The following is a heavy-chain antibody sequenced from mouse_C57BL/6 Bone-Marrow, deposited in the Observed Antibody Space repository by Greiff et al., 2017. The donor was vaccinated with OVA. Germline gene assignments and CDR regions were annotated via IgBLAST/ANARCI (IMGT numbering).Heavy chain of an antibody. J-gene: IGHJ4*01. CDR2: IYPRSGNT. V-gene: IGHV1-81*01. Sequence: QVQLQQSGAELARPGASVKLSCKASGYTFTSYGISWVKQRTGQGLEWIGEIYPRSGNTYYNEKFKGKATLTADKSSSTAYMELRSLTSEDSAVYFCARERAMITTRYYYAMDYWGQGTSVTVSS. CDR1: GYTFTSYG. CDR3: ARERAMITTRYYYAMDY. D-gene: IGHD2-4*01.